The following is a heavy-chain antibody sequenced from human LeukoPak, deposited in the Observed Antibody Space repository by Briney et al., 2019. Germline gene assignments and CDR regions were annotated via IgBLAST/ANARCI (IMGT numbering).Heavy chain of an antibody. Sequence: SETLSLTCTVSGDSISSGAYYWSWIRQPPGKGLEWIGYFYGSGSASYNPSLKSRVTISVDRSNNQFSLKMSSVTAADTAVYHCVRDVSQRRHFDYWGQGTLVTVSS. CDR3: VRDVSQRRHFDY. V-gene: IGHV4-30-2*01. CDR2: FYGSGSA. CDR1: GDSISSGAYY. J-gene: IGHJ4*02. D-gene: IGHD1-1*01.